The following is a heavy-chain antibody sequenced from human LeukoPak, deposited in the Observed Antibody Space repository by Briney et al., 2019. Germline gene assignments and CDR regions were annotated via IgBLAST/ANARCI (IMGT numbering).Heavy chain of an antibody. CDR2: INPNSGGT. V-gene: IGHV1-2*02. CDR3: ARDEDGFGELSFDY. J-gene: IGHJ4*02. D-gene: IGHD3-10*01. Sequence: GASVKVSCKASGYTFTGYYMHWVRQAPGQGLEWMGWINPNSGGTNYAQKFQGRVTMTRDTSISTAYMELSRLRSDDTAVYYCARDEDGFGELSFDYWGQGTLVTVSS. CDR1: GYTFTGYY.